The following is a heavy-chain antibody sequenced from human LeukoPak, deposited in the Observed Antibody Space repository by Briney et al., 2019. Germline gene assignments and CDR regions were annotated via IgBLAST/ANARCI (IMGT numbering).Heavy chain of an antibody. Sequence: GGSLRLSCAASGFTFSSYAMSWVRQAPGKGLEWVSAISGSGGSTYYADSVKGRFTISRDNAKNSLYLQMNSLRDEDTAVYYCARTGDYVDYWGQGTLVTVSS. J-gene: IGHJ4*02. CDR2: ISGSGGST. CDR1: GFTFSSYA. V-gene: IGHV3-23*01. CDR3: ARTGDYVDY. D-gene: IGHD1-14*01.